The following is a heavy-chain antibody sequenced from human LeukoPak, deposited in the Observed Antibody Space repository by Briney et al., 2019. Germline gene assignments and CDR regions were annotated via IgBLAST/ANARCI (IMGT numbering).Heavy chain of an antibody. D-gene: IGHD3-3*01. Sequence: SETLSLTCAVSGYSISSGYYWGWIRQPPGKGLEWIGSIYHSGSTYYNPSLKSRVTIPVDTSKNQFSLKLNSVTAADTAMYYCAREGVGTHAFDIWGQGTMVTVSS. CDR1: GYSISSGYY. V-gene: IGHV4-38-2*01. CDR3: AREGVGTHAFDI. CDR2: IYHSGST. J-gene: IGHJ3*02.